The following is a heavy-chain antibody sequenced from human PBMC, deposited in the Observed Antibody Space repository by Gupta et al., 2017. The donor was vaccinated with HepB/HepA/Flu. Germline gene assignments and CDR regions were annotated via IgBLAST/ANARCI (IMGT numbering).Heavy chain of an antibody. CDR3: AKDETAQRDY. CDR2: SIPIFGRT. J-gene: IGHJ4*02. V-gene: IGHV1-69*06. Sequence: QVQLVQSGAEVRKPGSSVKVSCKASGDDFNNYVISWVRQAPGQGLEWMGGSIPIFGRTHYAQKFQDRVTIIADKSTSTVYMELRSLTFEDTALYYCAKDETAQRDYWGQGTLVTVSS. CDR1: GDDFNNYV.